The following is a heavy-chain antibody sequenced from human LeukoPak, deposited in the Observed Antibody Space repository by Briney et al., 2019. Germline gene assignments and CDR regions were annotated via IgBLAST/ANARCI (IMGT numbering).Heavy chain of an antibody. V-gene: IGHV3-23*01. J-gene: IGHJ4*02. CDR3: ARGPRISNLEH. CDR1: GSTFREYA. D-gene: IGHD2-15*01. CDR2: ISGSGTST. Sequence: GGSQRLSCSASGSTFREYAMSWVRQAPGKGLEWVSAISGSGTSTYYADSVRGRFTISRDNSKNTLYLQMSSLRADDTAVYYCARGPRISNLEHWGKGTLVTVSS.